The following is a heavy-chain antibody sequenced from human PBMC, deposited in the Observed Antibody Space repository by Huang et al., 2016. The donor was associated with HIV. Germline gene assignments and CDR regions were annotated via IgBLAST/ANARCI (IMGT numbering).Heavy chain of an antibody. CDR2: ISNNGSNN. V-gene: IGHV3-30-3*01. CDR3: ARAKDTWDAYDI. D-gene: IGHD5-18*01. Sequence: QVQLVESGGGVVQPGRSLRLSCAASGFPFNNHAMHWVRQAPGKWLDWLAFISNNGSNNYYADSVKGRFIISRDSYKSTLFLHMTSLRTEDTAVYYCARAKDTWDAYDIWGQGTMVIVSS. CDR1: GFPFNNHA. J-gene: IGHJ3*02.